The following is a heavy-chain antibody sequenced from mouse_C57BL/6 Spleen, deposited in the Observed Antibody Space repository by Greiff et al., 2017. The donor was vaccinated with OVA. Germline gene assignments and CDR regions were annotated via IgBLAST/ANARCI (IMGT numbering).Heavy chain of an antibody. CDR3: ARDGSSGLDY. V-gene: IGHV14-2*01. Sequence: VQLQQSGAELVKPGASVKLSCTASGFNIKDYYMHWVKQRTEQGLEWIGRIDPEDGETKYAPKFPGKATITADTSSNTAYMQLSSLTSEDTAVYYCARDGSSGLDYWGQGTTLTVSS. CDR1: GFNIKDYY. J-gene: IGHJ2*01. CDR2: IDPEDGET. D-gene: IGHD3-2*02.